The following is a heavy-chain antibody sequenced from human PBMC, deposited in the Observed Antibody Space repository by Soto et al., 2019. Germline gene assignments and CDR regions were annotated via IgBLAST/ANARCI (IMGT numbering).Heavy chain of an antibody. D-gene: IGHD1-26*01. CDR2: IIPIFGTA. CDR1: GGTFSSYA. V-gene: IGHV1-69*01. J-gene: IGHJ5*02. Sequence: QVQLVQSGAEVKKPGSSVKVSCKASGGTFSSYAISWVRQAPGQGLEWMGGIIPIFGTANYAQKFQGRVMITADESTSTAYMERRSLRSEDTAVYYCARDPVGAVTGGWFAPRGQGTLVTVSS. CDR3: ARDPVGAVTGGWFAP.